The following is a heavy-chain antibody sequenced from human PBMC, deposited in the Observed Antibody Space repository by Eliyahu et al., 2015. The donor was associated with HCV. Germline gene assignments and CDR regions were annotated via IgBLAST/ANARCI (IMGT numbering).Heavy chain of an antibody. CDR3: ASGGGGIAVAGTGGWFDP. CDR1: XGXITTYS. D-gene: IGHD6-19*01. J-gene: IGHJ5*02. CDR2: IHYXGST. V-gene: IGHV4-59*01. Sequence: QVQLQESGPGLVKPSETLSLTCXVSXGXITTYSWSWIRQPPGKGLEWMGYIHYXGSTNYNPSLKSRVTISVDTSKNQFSLNLTSVTAADTAVYYCASGGGGIAVAGTGGWFDPWGQGTLVTVSS.